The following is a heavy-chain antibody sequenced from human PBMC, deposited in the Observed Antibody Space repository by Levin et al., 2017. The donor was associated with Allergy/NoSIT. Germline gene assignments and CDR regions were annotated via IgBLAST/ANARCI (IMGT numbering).Heavy chain of an antibody. CDR2: ISSSSSTI. Sequence: GGSLRLSCAASGFTFSSYSMNWVRQAPGKGLEWVSYISSSSSTIYYADSVKGRFTISRDNAKNSLYLQMNSLRAEDTAVYYCARDPPYDILTGYSTGYWGQGTLVTVSS. CDR1: GFTFSSYS. CDR3: ARDPPYDILTGYSTGY. V-gene: IGHV3-48*01. D-gene: IGHD3-9*01. J-gene: IGHJ4*02.